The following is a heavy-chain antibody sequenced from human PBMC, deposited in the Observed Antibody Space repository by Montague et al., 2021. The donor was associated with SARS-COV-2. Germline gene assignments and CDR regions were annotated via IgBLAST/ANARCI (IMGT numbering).Heavy chain of an antibody. CDR3: ARRQDYFGAGSYIFDV. CDR2: IGNSGST. J-gene: IGHJ3*01. V-gene: IGHV4-39*01. CDR1: GASINSGSYY. D-gene: IGHD3-10*01. Sequence: SETLSLTCAVSGASINSGSYYRDWIRQPPGKGWEWIGSIGNSGSTSYISSLESRLTISEDTPKKQFSLRLTSVTAADTAMYYCARRQDYFGAGSYIFDVWGQGTMVTVSS.